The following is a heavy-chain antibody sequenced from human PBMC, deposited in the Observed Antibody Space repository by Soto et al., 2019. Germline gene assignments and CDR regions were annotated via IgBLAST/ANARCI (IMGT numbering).Heavy chain of an antibody. V-gene: IGHV4-31*03. CDR1: GGSISSGGYY. Sequence: SETLSLTCTVSGGSISSGGYYWSWIRQHPGKGLEWIGYIYYSGSTYYNPSLKSRVTISVDTSKNQFSLKLSSVTAADTAVYYCARMDTAVAGTIGYWGQGTLVTVSS. J-gene: IGHJ4*02. CDR2: IYYSGST. D-gene: IGHD6-19*01. CDR3: ARMDTAVAGTIGY.